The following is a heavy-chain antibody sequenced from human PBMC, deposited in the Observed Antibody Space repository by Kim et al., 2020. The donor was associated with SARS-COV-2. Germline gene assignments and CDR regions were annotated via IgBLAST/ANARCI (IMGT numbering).Heavy chain of an antibody. CDR3: AKDRSPSVFDI. V-gene: IGHV3-23*01. J-gene: IGHJ3*02. CDR2: K. Sequence: KNYADSVESRLNISRDNSKNTLYLEMNSLGAEDTAVYYCAKDRSPSVFDIWGQGTMVTVSS.